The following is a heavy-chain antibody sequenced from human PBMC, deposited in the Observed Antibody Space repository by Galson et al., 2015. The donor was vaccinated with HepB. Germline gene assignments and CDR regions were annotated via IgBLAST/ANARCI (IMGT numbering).Heavy chain of an antibody. CDR3: ARGGGAYTYGYSSVPYFDY. CDR1: GGTFSTHA. Sequence: SVKVSCKASGGTFSTHALSWVRQAPGQGPEWMGMIIPIFDTTDYAPKFQGRVTITADESTTTAYMELRSLRSEDTAVYYCARGGGAYTYGYSSVPYFDYWGQGTLVIVSS. CDR2: IIPIFDTT. J-gene: IGHJ4*02. V-gene: IGHV1-69*13. D-gene: IGHD5-18*01.